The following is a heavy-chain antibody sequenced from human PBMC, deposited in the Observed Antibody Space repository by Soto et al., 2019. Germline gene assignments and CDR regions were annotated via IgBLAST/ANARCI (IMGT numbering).Heavy chain of an antibody. J-gene: IGHJ4*02. D-gene: IGHD6-19*01. CDR1: GFTLSSHG. CDR3: ASPAVADKHEFDY. Sequence: EVQLVESGGGLVQPGGSLRLSCVASGFTLSSHGLNWVRQSPGKGLEWISYLSGSGTSIYYADSVKGRFTVSRDNAKNSLYLQMNSLRDEDTAVYYCASPAVADKHEFDYWGQGTLVTVSS. CDR2: LSGSGTSI. V-gene: IGHV3-48*02.